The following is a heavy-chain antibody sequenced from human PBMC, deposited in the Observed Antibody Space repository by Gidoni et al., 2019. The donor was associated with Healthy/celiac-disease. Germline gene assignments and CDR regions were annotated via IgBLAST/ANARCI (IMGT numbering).Heavy chain of an antibody. CDR3: AAYCSGGSCYLADYGMDV. CDR1: GFTFSSYG. Sequence: QVQLVESGGGVVQPGRSLRLPSAASGFTFSSYGMHWVRQAPGKGLEWVAVIWYDGSNKYYAASVKGRFTISRDNSKNTLYLQMNSLRAEDTAVYYCAAYCSGGSCYLADYGMDVWGQGTTVTVSS. J-gene: IGHJ6*02. CDR2: IWYDGSNK. D-gene: IGHD2-15*01. V-gene: IGHV3-33*01.